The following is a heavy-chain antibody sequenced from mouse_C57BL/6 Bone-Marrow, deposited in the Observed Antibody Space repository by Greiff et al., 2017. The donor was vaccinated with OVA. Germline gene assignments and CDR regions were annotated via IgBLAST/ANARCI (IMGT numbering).Heavy chain of an antibody. CDR2: ISNLAYSI. J-gene: IGHJ1*03. Sequence: DVQLVESGGGLVQPGGSLKLSCAASGFTFSDYGMAWVRQAPRKGPEWVAFISNLAYSIYYADTVTGRFTISRENAKNTLYLEMSSLRSEDTAMYYCARQKGYYGSSYWYFDVWGTGTTVTVSS. CDR1: GFTFSDYG. D-gene: IGHD1-1*01. CDR3: ARQKGYYGSSYWYFDV. V-gene: IGHV5-15*01.